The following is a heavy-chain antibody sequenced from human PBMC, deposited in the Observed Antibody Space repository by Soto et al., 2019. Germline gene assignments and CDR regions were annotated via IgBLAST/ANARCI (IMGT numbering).Heavy chain of an antibody. J-gene: IGHJ4*02. CDR2: IIPILGIA. Sequence: QVQLVQSGAEVKKPGSSVKVSCKASGGTLSSYTISWVRQAPGQGREWMGRIIPILGIANYAQKFQGRVTITADKSTSTADMELSSLRAEDTAVYYCARVGRTTDTDYWGQGTLVTVSS. CDR3: ARVGRTTDTDY. D-gene: IGHD5-18*01. V-gene: IGHV1-69*02. CDR1: GGTLSSYT.